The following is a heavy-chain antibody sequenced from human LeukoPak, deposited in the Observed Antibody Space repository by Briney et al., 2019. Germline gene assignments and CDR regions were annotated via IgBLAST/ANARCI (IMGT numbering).Heavy chain of an antibody. Sequence: SETLSLTCTVSGGSISSSSYYWGWIRQPPGKGLEWIGSIYYSGSTYYNPSLKSRVTISVDTSKNQFSLKLSSVTAADTAVYYCARTEEYYYYYMDVWGKGTTVTASS. J-gene: IGHJ6*03. CDR3: ARTEEYYYYYMDV. V-gene: IGHV4-39*07. CDR1: GGSISSSSYY. CDR2: IYYSGST.